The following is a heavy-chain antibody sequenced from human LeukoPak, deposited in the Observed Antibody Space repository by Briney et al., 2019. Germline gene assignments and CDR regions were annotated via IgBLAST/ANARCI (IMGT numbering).Heavy chain of an antibody. CDR3: AKDGLYYDGSEHVYYFDS. D-gene: IGHD3-22*01. CDR1: GFTFSRSA. J-gene: IGHJ4*02. V-gene: IGHV3-23*01. CDR2: IIWSGGAT. Sequence: GGSLRLSCAASGFTFSRSAMTWVRQGPGTGLEFVASIIWSGGATYYSDSVKGRFTITRNNSKNTLYLQMKNLRAEDTALYYCAKDGLYYDGSEHVYYFDSWGQGTLVTVSS.